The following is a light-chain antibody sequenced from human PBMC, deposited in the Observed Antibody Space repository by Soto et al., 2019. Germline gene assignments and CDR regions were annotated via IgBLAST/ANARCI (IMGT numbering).Light chain of an antibody. J-gene: IGLJ2*01. CDR2: SSN. CDR3: AAWDDRLNGVV. V-gene: IGLV1-44*01. Sequence: QLVLTQPPSASGTPGQRVTISCSGSSSNIGSNSVNWYQQLPGTAPKLLMYSSNQRPSGVPDRFSGSKSGTSASLAISGLQSEDEADYYCAAWDDRLNGVVFGGGTKLTVL. CDR1: SSNIGSNS.